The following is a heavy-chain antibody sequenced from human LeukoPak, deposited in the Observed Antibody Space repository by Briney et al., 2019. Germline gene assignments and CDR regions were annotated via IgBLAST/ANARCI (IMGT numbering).Heavy chain of an antibody. D-gene: IGHD3-10*01. CDR2: INHSGST. J-gene: IGHJ4*02. Sequence: SETLSLTCAVYGGSFSGYYWSWIRQTPGKELEWIREINHSGSTNYNPSLKSRVTISVDTSKNQFSLKLNSVTAADTAVFYCARQLKTYYYGSGRGAFDYWGQGTLVTVSS. CDR3: ARQLKTYYYGSGRGAFDY. CDR1: GGSFSGYY. V-gene: IGHV4-34*01.